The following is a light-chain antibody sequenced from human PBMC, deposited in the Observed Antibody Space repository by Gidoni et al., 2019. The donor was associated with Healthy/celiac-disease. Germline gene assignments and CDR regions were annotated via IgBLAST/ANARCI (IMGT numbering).Light chain of an antibody. CDR1: HSLLHSNGYNY. CDR2: LVS. V-gene: IGKV2-28*01. Sequence: DIVMTHSPLSLPVTPGEPASISCRSSHSLLHSNGYNYLGWYLQKPGQYPQLLICLVSNRVAGVPERFSGSGAGTDFILKISRGEDEDVGVYYCMQALQTPRTFGQGTKVEIK. CDR3: MQALQTPRT. J-gene: IGKJ1*01.